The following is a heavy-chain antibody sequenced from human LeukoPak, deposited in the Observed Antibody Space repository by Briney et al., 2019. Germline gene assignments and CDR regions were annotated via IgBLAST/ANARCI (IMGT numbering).Heavy chain of an antibody. D-gene: IGHD4-17*01. CDR1: AYSISRDFY. CDR2: IYHSGST. V-gene: IGHV4-38-2*02. Sequence: PSETLSLTCTVSAYSISRDFYWGWIRQPPGKGLEWIGSIYHSGSTYYNPSLKSRVTISVDTSKNQFSLKLSSVTAADTAVYYCARDFRLRSFDYWGQGTLVTVSS. J-gene: IGHJ4*02. CDR3: ARDFRLRSFDY.